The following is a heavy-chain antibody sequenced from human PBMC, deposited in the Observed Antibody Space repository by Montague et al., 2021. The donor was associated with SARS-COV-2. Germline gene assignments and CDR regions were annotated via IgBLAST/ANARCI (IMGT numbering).Heavy chain of an antibody. V-gene: IGHV4-59*13. CDR1: GGSTSSYY. J-gene: IGHJ4*02. CDR3: ARDFDY. CDR2: MYYSGST. Sequence: SETLSLTCTVSGGSTSSYYWSWIRQPPGKGLGWIGYMYYSGSTNYNPSLKSRVTLSVDTSKNQFSLKLSSVTAADTAVYYCARDFDYWGQGTLVTVSS.